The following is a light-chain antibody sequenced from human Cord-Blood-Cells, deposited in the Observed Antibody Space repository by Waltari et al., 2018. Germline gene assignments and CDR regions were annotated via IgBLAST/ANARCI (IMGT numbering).Light chain of an antibody. J-gene: IGLJ1*01. V-gene: IGLV2-11*01. CDR2: DVS. Sequence: QSALTQPRSVSGSPGQSVTISCTGTSSDVGGYNYVSWYQPHPGKAPKLMIYDVSKRPSGVPDRFSGSKSCNPASLTISGLQAEDEADYYCCSYAGSYTYVFGTGTKVTVL. CDR3: CSYAGSYTYV. CDR1: SSDVGGYNY.